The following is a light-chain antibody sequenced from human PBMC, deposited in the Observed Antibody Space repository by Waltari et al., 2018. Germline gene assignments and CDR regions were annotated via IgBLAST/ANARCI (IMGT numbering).Light chain of an antibody. CDR2: QAS. CDR3: QQHNSYPIT. V-gene: IGKV1-5*03. Sequence: DIQMTQSPSTLSASVGDRVTLSCRASQSINTWLAWYQERPGKVPNLLIYQASTLKSGVPSRFSGSGSGTEFTLTISSLQPDDFATYYCQQHNSYPITFGQGTRLEIK. CDR1: QSINTW. J-gene: IGKJ5*01.